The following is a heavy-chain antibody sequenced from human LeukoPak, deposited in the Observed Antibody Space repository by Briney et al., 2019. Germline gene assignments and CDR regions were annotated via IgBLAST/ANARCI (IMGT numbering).Heavy chain of an antibody. CDR3: AKPRKYCSSTSCYVDWFDP. D-gene: IGHD2-2*01. CDR2: LNPNSGGT. V-gene: IGHV1-2*02. CDR1: GYTFTGYY. J-gene: IGHJ5*02. Sequence: GASVKVSCKASGYTFTGYYMHWVRQAPGQGLEWMGWLNPNSGGTNYAQKFQGRVTMARDTSISTAYMELSRLRSDDTAVYYCAKPRKYCSSTSCYVDWFDPWGQGTLVTVSS.